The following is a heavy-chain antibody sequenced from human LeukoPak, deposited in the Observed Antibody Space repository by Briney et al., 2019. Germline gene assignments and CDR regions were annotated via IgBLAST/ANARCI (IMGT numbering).Heavy chain of an antibody. Sequence: GGSLRLSCAASGFTFSSYGMSWVRQAPGKGLGWVSAISGSGGSTYYADSVKGRFTISRDNSKNTLYLQMNSLRGEDTAVYHCAKGRHCSGGTCYFDYWGQGTLVTVSS. CDR3: AKGRHCSGGTCYFDY. V-gene: IGHV3-23*01. J-gene: IGHJ4*02. CDR2: ISGSGGST. D-gene: IGHD2-15*01. CDR1: GFTFSSYG.